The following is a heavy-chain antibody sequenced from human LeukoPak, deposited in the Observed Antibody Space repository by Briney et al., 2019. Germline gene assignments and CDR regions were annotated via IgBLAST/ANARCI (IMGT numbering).Heavy chain of an antibody. J-gene: IGHJ4*02. CDR3: ARVRGNPWPDY. D-gene: IGHD3-3*01. CDR2: ISAYNGNT. V-gene: IGHV1-18*04. CDR1: GYTFTGYY. Sequence: GASVTVSCKASGYTFTGYYMHWVRQAPGQGLEWMGWISAYNGNTNYAQKLQGRVTMTTDTSTSTAYMELRSLRSDDTAVYYCARVRGNPWPDYWGQGTLVTVSS.